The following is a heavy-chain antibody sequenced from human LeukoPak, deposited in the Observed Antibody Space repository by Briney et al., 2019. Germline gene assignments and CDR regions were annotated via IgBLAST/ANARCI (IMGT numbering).Heavy chain of an antibody. D-gene: IGHD4-17*01. V-gene: IGHV4-59*01. J-gene: IGHJ6*02. CDR3: ARGYGVRYGMDV. CDR1: GGSISSYY. CDR2: TYYSGST. Sequence: PSETLSLTCTVSGGSISSYYWSWIRRPPGKGLEWIGYTYYSGSTNYNPSLKSRVTISVDTSKNQFSLKLSSVTAADTAVYYCARGYGVRYGMDVWGQGTTVTVSS.